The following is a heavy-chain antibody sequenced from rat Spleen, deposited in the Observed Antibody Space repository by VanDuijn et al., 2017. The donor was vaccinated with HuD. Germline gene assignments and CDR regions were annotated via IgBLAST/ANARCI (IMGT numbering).Heavy chain of an antibody. CDR1: GFSLINYG. CDR3: IRESLPGYNSHWFVY. Sequence: QVQLKESGPGLVQPSQTLSLTCTVSGFSLINYGVVWIRQPPGKGLEWMGVIWGNGNTNYNSAHKSRPSISRDTSKTQVYLKMNSLQTEDTAIYFCIRESLPGYNSHWFVYWGQGTLVTVSS. CDR2: IWGNGNT. J-gene: IGHJ3*01. D-gene: IGHD1-4*01. V-gene: IGHV2-13*01.